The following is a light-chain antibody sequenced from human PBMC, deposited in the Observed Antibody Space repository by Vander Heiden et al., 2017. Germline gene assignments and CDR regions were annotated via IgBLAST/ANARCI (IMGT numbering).Light chain of an antibody. CDR1: QSIGNY. CDR3: QQTYSGPQT. CDR2: GAS. J-gene: IGKJ1*01. V-gene: IGKV1-39*01. Sequence: DIQLTQSPSSLSASVGDRVTITCRASQSIGNYVNWYQQKPGKAPKLLIYGASTLQNGVASRFSASGSETDFTVTITYLQPEDCATSYCQQTYSGPQTFGQGTRVEIK.